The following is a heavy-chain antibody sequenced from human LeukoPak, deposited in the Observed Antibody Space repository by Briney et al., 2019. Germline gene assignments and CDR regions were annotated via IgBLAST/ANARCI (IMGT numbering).Heavy chain of an antibody. D-gene: IGHD6-13*01. CDR3: ARLTSSWYQDWYFDL. CDR1: GYTFTSYY. CDR2: INPSGGST. Sequence: ASVKVSCKASGYTFTSYYMHWVRQAPGQGLEWMGIINPSGGSTNYAQKFQGRVTMTRDTSTNTVYMELSSLRSEDTAVYYCARLTSSWYQDWYFDLWGRGTLVTVSS. J-gene: IGHJ2*01. V-gene: IGHV1-46*01.